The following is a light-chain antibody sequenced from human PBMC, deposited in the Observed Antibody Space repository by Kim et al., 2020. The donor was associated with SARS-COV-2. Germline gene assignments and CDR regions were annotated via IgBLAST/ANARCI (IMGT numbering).Light chain of an antibody. J-gene: IGKJ4*01. CDR3: QHRGDWPLT. CDR2: DTS. CDR1: QSVRSY. Sequence: ELVLTQSPATLSLSPGEGATLPCRASQSVRSYIAWYQQKPCQAPRLLIYDTSNRATGIPARFSGSGSGTDFTLTISSLEPEDFAVYYCQHRGDWPLTFCGGTKGDSK. V-gene: IGKV3-11*01.